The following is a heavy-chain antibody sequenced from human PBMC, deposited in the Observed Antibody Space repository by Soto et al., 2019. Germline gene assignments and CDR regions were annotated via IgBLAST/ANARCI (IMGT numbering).Heavy chain of an antibody. V-gene: IGHV3-23*01. Sequence: GGSLRLSCAASGFTFSSYAMSWVRQAPGKGLEWVSAISGSGSSTYYADSVKGRFTISRDNSKNTLYLQMNSLRAEDTAVYYCATDYDYIWGSYRWYYFDYWGQGTLVTVSS. CDR1: GFTFSSYA. D-gene: IGHD3-16*02. J-gene: IGHJ4*02. CDR2: ISGSGSST. CDR3: ATDYDYIWGSYRWYYFDY.